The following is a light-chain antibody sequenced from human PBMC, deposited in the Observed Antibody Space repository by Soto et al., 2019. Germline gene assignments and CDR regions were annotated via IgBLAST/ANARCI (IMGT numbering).Light chain of an antibody. V-gene: IGLV8-61*01. CDR2: STN. J-gene: IGLJ3*02. CDR3: VLYTGTWV. CDR1: SGSVSTSSY. Sequence: QAVVTQEPSFSVSPGGTVTLTCGLSSGSVSTSSYATWYQQTPGQAPRTLIYSTNTRSSGVPDRFSGSIFWNKAALTITGAQADDEYDYYCVLYTGTWVFGGGTKLTVL.